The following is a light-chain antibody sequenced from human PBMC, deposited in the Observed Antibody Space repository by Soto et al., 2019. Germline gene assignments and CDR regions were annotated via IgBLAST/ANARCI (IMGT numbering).Light chain of an antibody. CDR3: SSYTISSTYV. J-gene: IGLJ1*01. CDR2: DVN. Sequence: QSVLTQPPSLYGSPGQSVAISCTGTSSDVGSYNRVSWYQQPPGTAPKLMIYDVNNRPSGVPGRFSGSKSGNTASLTISGLQAEDEADYYCSSYTISSTYVFETGTKVTVL. CDR1: SSDVGSYNR. V-gene: IGLV2-18*02.